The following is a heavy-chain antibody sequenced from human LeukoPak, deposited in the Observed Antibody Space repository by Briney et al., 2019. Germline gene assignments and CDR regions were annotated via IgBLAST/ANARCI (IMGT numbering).Heavy chain of an antibody. CDR3: AGQCSGYDFDH. J-gene: IGHJ4*02. Sequence: GGSLRLSCAASGFIFSSYSMNWVRQAPGKGLEWVSYISTTNTIYYRDSVKGRFTISRDNAKNLLYLQMNSLRAEDTAVYYCAGQCSGYDFDHWGQGTPVTVSS. D-gene: IGHD5-12*01. CDR1: GFIFSSYS. CDR2: ISTTNTI. V-gene: IGHV3-48*01.